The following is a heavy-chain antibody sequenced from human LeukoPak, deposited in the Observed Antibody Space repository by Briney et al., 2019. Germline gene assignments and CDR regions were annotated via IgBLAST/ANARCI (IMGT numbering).Heavy chain of an antibody. CDR3: ARLRPKYYFDY. CDR1: GGSISSYY. J-gene: IGHJ4*02. V-gene: IGHV4-59*01. CDR2: IYYSGST. Sequence: SETLSLTCTVSGGSISSYYWSWIRQPPGKGLEWIGYIYYSGSTNYNPSLKSRVTISVDTSKNQFSLKLSSVTAADTAVYYCARLRPKYYFDYWGQGTLVTVSS.